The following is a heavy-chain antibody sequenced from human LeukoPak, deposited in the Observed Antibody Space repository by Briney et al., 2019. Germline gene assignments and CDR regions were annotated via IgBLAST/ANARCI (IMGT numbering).Heavy chain of an antibody. V-gene: IGHV3-21*01. D-gene: IGHD3-16*01. CDR1: GFTFSSYS. CDR2: ISSSSSYI. Sequence: AGGSLRLSCSASGFTFSSYSMNWVRQAPGKGLEWVSSISSSSSYIYYADSVKGRFTISRDNSKNTLYLQMNSLRAEDTAVYYCVRGGVDYWGQGTLVTVSS. J-gene: IGHJ4*02. CDR3: VRGGVDY.